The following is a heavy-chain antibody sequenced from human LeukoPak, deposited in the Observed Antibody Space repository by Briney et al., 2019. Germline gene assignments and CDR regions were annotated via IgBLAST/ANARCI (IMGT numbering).Heavy chain of an antibody. CDR1: GFTFSSYA. Sequence: GGSLRLSCAASGFTFSSYAMHWVRQAPGKGLEYVSAISSNGGSTYYANSVKGRFTISRDNSKNTLYLQMGSLRAEDMAVYYCARDGTANAFDIWGQGTVVTVSS. V-gene: IGHV3-64*01. D-gene: IGHD6-25*01. CDR3: ARDGTANAFDI. J-gene: IGHJ3*02. CDR2: ISSNGGST.